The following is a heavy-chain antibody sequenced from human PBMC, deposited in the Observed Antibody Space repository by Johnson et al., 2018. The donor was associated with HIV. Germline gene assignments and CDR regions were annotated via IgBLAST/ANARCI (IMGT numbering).Heavy chain of an antibody. D-gene: IGHD3-10*01. CDR3: AKEPLVRGVNAFDI. CDR1: GFTFSNYA. CDR2: VSYDGSNK. J-gene: IGHJ3*02. V-gene: IGHV3-30*18. Sequence: QVQLVESGGGLVQPGGSLRLSCAASGFTFSNYAMGWVRQAPGKGLEWVAVVSYDGSNKYYADSVKGRFTISRDNSKNTLYLQMNSLRAEDTAVYYCAKEPLVRGVNAFDIWGQGTMVTVSS.